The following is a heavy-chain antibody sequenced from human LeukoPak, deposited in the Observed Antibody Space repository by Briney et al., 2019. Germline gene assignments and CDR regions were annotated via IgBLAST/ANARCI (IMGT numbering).Heavy chain of an antibody. J-gene: IGHJ4*02. D-gene: IGHD3-9*01. V-gene: IGHV4-34*01. CDR2: INHSGST. CDR3: ARYRVRYFDWLSPSGFDY. Sequence: SETLSLTCAVYGGSFSGYYWSWIRQPPGKGLEWIGEINHSGSTNYNPSLKSRVTISVDTSKNQFSLKLSSVTAADTAVYYCARYRVRYFDWLSPSGFDYWGQGTLVTVSS. CDR1: GGSFSGYY.